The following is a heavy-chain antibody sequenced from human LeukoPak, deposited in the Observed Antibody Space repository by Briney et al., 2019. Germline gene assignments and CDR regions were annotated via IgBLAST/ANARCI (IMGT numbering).Heavy chain of an antibody. CDR3: ARGRTNYDILTGYLDYFDY. CDR2: ISSSGSTI. V-gene: IGHV3-11*01. D-gene: IGHD3-9*01. CDR1: GFTFSDYY. Sequence: GGSLRLSCAAPGFTFSDYYMSWVRQAPGKGLEWVSYISSSGSTIYYADSVKGRFTISRDNAKNSLYLQMNSLRAEDTAVYYCARGRTNYDILTGYLDYFDYWGQGTLVTVSS. J-gene: IGHJ4*02.